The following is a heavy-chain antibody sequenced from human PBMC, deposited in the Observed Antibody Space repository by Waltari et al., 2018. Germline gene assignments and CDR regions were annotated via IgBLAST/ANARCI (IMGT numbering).Heavy chain of an antibody. CDR2: FDPEYGEA. Sequence: QVQLVQSGAEVTKPGASVKVSCRVSGYSLTESALHGVRQAPGKGLEWLGGFDPEYGEAVYAQEFQGRVTMTEDTSKDTAYMELSSLTYEDTAVYYCTRDRVGYCSGGTCYSRWFDPWGQGTLVTVSS. CDR1: GYSLTESA. V-gene: IGHV1-24*01. J-gene: IGHJ5*02. CDR3: TRDRVGYCSGGTCYSRWFDP. D-gene: IGHD2-15*01.